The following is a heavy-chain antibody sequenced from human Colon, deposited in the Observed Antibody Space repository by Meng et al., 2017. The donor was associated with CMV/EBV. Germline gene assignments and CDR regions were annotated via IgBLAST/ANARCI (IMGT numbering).Heavy chain of an antibody. V-gene: IGHV1-2*02. CDR2: INPNSGGT. Sequence: ASVKVSCKASGYTFTGYYMHWVRQAPGQGLEWMGWINPNSGGTNYAQKFQGRVTITRDTSLSTAYMELSRLRSDDTAVYYCARVFVDYYYYYGMDGWGQGTTVTVSS. CDR1: GYTFTGYY. CDR3: ARVFVDYYYYYGMDG. J-gene: IGHJ6*02. D-gene: IGHD2-21*01.